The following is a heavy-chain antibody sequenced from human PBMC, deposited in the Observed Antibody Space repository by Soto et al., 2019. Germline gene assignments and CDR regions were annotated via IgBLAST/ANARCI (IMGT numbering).Heavy chain of an antibody. CDR2: IYDGGST. Sequence: QVQLQESGPILVKPSQTLSLTCTVSGGSISSVYDYWSWIRQSPDKGLEWIGHIYDGGSTYNNPSPTGRVTISVNTSKNQSTLQLWSVTAADTAVYYGARGPSGDKVDYWGQGTLVTVSS. V-gene: IGHV4-30-4*01. CDR3: ARGPSGDKVDY. CDR1: GGSISSVYDY. J-gene: IGHJ4*02. D-gene: IGHD7-27*01.